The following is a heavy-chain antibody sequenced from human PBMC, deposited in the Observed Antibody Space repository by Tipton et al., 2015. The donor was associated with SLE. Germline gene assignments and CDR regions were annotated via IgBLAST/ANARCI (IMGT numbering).Heavy chain of an antibody. J-gene: IGHJ4*02. Sequence: TLSLTCTVSGVYINSHYWSWIRQSPGKGLEWIGYMYYSGSINYNPSLKSRVTISIDTSTSQFSLKVRSVTAAGTAIYYCARLAYGDDSAYWGQGTLVTVSS. CDR1: GVYINSHY. CDR3: ARLAYGDDSAY. CDR2: MYYSGSI. V-gene: IGHV4-59*11. D-gene: IGHD4-17*01.